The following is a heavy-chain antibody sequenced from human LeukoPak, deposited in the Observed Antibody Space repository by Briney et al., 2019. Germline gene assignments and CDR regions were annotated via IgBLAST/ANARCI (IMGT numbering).Heavy chain of an antibody. CDR3: ARVRWELRSIYYYYYMDV. V-gene: IGHV3-23*01. Sequence: GGSLRLSCAASGFTFSSYAMSWVRQAPGKGLEWVSGISGSDGSTYYADSVKGRFTISRDNSKNTLYLQMNSLRAEDTAAYYCARVRWELRSIYYYYYMDVWGKGTTVTVSS. J-gene: IGHJ6*03. CDR1: GFTFSSYA. CDR2: ISGSDGST. D-gene: IGHD1-26*01.